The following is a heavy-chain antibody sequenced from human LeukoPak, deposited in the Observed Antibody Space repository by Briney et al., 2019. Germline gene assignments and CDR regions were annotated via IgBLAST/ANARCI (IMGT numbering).Heavy chain of an antibody. J-gene: IGHJ6*04. CDR1: GFTFSSYS. Sequence: GGSLRLSCAASGFTFSSYSMNWVRQAPGKGLEWVSYISSSSSTIYYADSVKGRFTISRDNAKNSLYLQMNSLRAEDTAVYYCARGPVLRFLEWFYWGKGTTVTVSS. CDR2: ISSSSSTI. CDR3: ARGPVLRFLEWFY. V-gene: IGHV3-48*01. D-gene: IGHD3-3*01.